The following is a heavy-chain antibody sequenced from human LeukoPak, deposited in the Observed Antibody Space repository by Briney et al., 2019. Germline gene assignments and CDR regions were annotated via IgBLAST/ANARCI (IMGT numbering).Heavy chain of an antibody. J-gene: IGHJ4*02. V-gene: IGHV1-69*05. CDR2: IISTYGAS. D-gene: IGHD5-18*01. CDR1: GDTVRKYA. Sequence: SVKVSCKAPGDTVRKYAIGWVRQAPGQGLEWIGGIISTYGASNSAQKFQGRVTLTTDESANTAYMELRSLRSQDTAVYYCARDRTGYGNYYFDSWGQGTPVTVSS. CDR3: ARDRTGYGNYYFDS.